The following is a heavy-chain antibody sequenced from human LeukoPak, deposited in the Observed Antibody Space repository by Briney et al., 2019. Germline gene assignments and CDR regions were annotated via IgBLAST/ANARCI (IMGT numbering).Heavy chain of an antibody. Sequence: GGSLRLSCAASGMIFSNHWMHWVRQAPGKGLVWVARINTDGRSTTYTDSVKGRFTISRDNAKNTLYLQMNSLRAEDTAVYYCAKVGDYYGDYVRFDDWGQGTLVTVSS. CDR3: AKVGDYYGDYVRFDD. CDR2: INTDGRST. J-gene: IGHJ4*02. CDR1: GMIFSNHW. V-gene: IGHV3-74*01. D-gene: IGHD4-17*01.